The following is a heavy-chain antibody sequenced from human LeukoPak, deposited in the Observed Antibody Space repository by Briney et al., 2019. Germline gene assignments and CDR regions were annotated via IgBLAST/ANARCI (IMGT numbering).Heavy chain of an antibody. V-gene: IGHV4-30-4*08. CDR2: IYYSGST. CDR1: GGSISSGDYY. Sequence: SETLSLTCTVSGGSISSGDYYWSWIRQPPGKGLEWIGYIYYSGSTYYKPSLKRRVTISVDTSKNQFSLKLSSVTAADTAVYYCARGVPGYYGPFIDWGQGTLVTVSP. J-gene: IGHJ4*02. D-gene: IGHD3-10*01. CDR3: ARGVPGYYGPFID.